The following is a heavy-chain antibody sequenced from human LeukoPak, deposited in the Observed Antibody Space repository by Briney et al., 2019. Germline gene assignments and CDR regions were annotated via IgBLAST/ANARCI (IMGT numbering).Heavy chain of an antibody. D-gene: IGHD1-26*01. V-gene: IGHV3-30-3*01. CDR2: ISYDGSNK. J-gene: IGHJ3*02. Sequence: GGSLRLSCAASGFTFSSYAMHWVRQAPGKGLEGVAVISYDGSNKYYADSVKGRFTISRDNSNNTPYLQMNSLRAEDTAVYYCASFQVGATGVGAFDIWGQGTIVTVSS. CDR1: GFTFSSYA. CDR3: ASFQVGATGVGAFDI.